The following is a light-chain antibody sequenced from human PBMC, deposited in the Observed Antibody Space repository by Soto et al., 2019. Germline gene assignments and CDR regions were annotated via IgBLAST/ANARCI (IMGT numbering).Light chain of an antibody. J-gene: IGKJ4*01. V-gene: IGKV3-20*01. CDR2: GAS. CDR3: QQYGSSRVT. Sequence: EIVLTQSPATLSLSPGERATLSCRASQSVSSSYLAWYQQKPGQAPRLLIYGASSRATGIPDRFSGSGSGTDFTLTISRLEPEDFAVYYCQQYGSSRVTFGGGTKV. CDR1: QSVSSSY.